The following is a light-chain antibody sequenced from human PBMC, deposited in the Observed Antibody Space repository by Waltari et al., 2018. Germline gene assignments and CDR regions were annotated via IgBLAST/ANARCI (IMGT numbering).Light chain of an antibody. J-gene: IGKJ2*01. CDR1: QSIGSW. CDR2: KAS. Sequence: DIQLTQPPSTLSASVGDRVTITCRASQSIGSWLAWYQQKPGKAPNLLIYKASSSESGVPSRFYGSGSGTEFTLTISSLQPDDFATYYCQQYNNYPYTFGQGTKLQIK. CDR3: QQYNNYPYT. V-gene: IGKV1-5*03.